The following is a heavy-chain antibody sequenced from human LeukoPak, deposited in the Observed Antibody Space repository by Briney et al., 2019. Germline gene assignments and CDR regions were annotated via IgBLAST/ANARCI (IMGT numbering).Heavy chain of an antibody. Sequence: GGSLRLSCAASGFTFSSYSMNWVRQAPGKGLEWVSSISSSSSYIYYADSVKGRFTISRDNAKNSLYLQTNSLRAEDTAVYYCARVRGDTGPFDYWGQGTLVTVSS. D-gene: IGHD3-9*01. V-gene: IGHV3-21*01. CDR2: ISSSSSYI. CDR3: ARVRGDTGPFDY. J-gene: IGHJ4*02. CDR1: GFTFSSYS.